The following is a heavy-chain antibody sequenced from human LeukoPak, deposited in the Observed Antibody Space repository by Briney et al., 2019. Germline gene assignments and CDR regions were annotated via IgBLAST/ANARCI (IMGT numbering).Heavy chain of an antibody. Sequence: GGSLRLSCAASGFTFNSYGMHWVRQAPGKGLEWVAVIAYDGSKKYYADSVQGRFTISRDNSKSTLCLQMNSLRAEDTAVYYCAKQLGYCSDGSCYFPYWGQGTLVTVSS. CDR1: GFTFNSYG. V-gene: IGHV3-30*18. CDR3: AKQLGYCSDGSCYFPY. D-gene: IGHD2-15*01. CDR2: IAYDGSKK. J-gene: IGHJ4*02.